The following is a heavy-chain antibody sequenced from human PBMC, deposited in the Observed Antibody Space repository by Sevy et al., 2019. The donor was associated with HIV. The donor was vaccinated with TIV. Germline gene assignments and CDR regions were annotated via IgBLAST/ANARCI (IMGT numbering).Heavy chain of an antibody. V-gene: IGHV3-48*02. CDR2: ICSSSSVI. J-gene: IGHJ4*02. CDR3: VRVGDRGSFDY. Sequence: EGSLRLSCVGSEFTFSYYSMIWVLQAPGRALEWVSYICSSSSVIYYADSVKGRFTISRDNAKNSLYLQMNSLRDADTALYYCVRVGDRGSFDYWGPGTQVTVSS. D-gene: IGHD3-10*01. CDR1: EFTFSYYS.